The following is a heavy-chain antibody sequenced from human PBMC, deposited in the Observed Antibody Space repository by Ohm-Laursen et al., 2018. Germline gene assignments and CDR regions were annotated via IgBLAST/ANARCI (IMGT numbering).Heavy chain of an antibody. CDR3: ARDIAAAGTDAFDI. CDR2: ISAYNGNT. V-gene: IGHV1-18*01. Sequence: SVKVSCKSSGYTFTSYGISWVRQAPGQGLGWMGWISAYNGNTNYAQKLQGRVTMTTDTSTSTAYMELRSLRSDDTAVYYCARDIAAAGTDAFDIWGQGTMVTVSS. CDR1: GYTFTSYG. D-gene: IGHD6-13*01. J-gene: IGHJ3*02.